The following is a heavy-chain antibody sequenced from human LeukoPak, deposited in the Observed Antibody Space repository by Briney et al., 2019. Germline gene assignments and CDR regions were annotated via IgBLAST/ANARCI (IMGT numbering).Heavy chain of an antibody. CDR3: ARGPVTKFEI. Sequence: GGSLRLSCAASGFAVSSNYMSWVRQAPGKGLEWISVIYSGGTTYYADSVKGRFTISRDNSNNTLYLQMHSLRAEDTAVYYCARGPVTKFEIWGQGTILTLSS. V-gene: IGHV3-53*01. D-gene: IGHD4-17*01. CDR2: IYSGGTT. J-gene: IGHJ3*02. CDR1: GFAVSSNY.